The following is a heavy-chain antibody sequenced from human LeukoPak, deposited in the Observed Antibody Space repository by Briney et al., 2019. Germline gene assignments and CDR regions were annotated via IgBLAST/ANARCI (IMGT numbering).Heavy chain of an antibody. CDR1: GGSINSATYY. D-gene: IGHD6-25*01. V-gene: IGHV4-31*03. CDR3: ARRLNAFDI. Sequence: SQTLSLTCTVSGGSINSATYYWSWIRQHPGKGLEWIGYIYYTGSTFYNPSLKSRVTMSVDTSKNQFSLRLSSVTAADTAVYYCARRLNAFDIWGPGTLVTVSS. CDR2: IYYTGST. J-gene: IGHJ3*02.